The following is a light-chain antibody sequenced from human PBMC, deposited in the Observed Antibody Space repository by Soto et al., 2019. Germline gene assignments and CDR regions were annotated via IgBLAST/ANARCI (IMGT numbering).Light chain of an antibody. CDR3: KQSRTFPLT. Sequence: DIQMTQSPSTLSASVGDRVTITCRASQTIDSWLAWYQQRPGKPPNLLIYKASTLASGVPSRFSGSGSGTDFTLTISSLQPEDFATYFCKQSRTFPLTFGGGTKVDI. CDR1: QTIDSW. CDR2: KAS. J-gene: IGKJ4*01. V-gene: IGKV1-5*03.